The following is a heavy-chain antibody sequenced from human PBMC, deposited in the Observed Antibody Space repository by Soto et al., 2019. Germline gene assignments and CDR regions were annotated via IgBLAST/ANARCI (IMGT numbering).Heavy chain of an antibody. CDR1: GYTFTSYA. CDR2: INAGNGNT. D-gene: IGHD1-26*01. V-gene: IGHV1-3*01. J-gene: IGHJ4*02. CDR3: ARPLSKGAYDY. Sequence: ASVKVSCKASGYTFTSYAMHWVRQAPGQRLEWMGWINAGNGNTKYSQKFQGRVTITRDASASTAYMELSSLRSEDTAVYYCARPLSKGAYDYWGQGTLVTVSS.